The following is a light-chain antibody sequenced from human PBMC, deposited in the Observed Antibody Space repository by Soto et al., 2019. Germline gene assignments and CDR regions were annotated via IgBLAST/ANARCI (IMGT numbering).Light chain of an antibody. J-gene: IGLJ2*01. CDR1: SNDVGTYNR. CDR2: EVN. CDR3: SSYTISSTLL. V-gene: IGLV2-18*02. Sequence: QSALTQPPSVSGSPGQSVTISCTGTSNDVGTYNRVSWYQEPPGTAPKLMIYEVNNRPSGVPDRFSGSKSGNTASLTISGLQAEDEADYYCSSYTISSTLLFGGGTKLTVL.